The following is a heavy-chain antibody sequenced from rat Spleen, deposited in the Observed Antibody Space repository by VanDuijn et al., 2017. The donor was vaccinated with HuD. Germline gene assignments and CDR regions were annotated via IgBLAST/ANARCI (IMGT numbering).Heavy chain of an antibody. CDR1: GFTFSNYG. D-gene: IGHD4-3*01. CDR3: ARPNSGYHWFAY. J-gene: IGHJ3*01. Sequence: EVQLVESGGGLVQPGRSLKLSCAASGFTFSNYGMHWIRQAPTKGLEWVASISTGGGNTYYPDSVKGRFTISRDNAKSTLYLQMNSLRSEDTATYYCARPNSGYHWFAYWGQGTLVTVSS. CDR2: ISTGGGNT. V-gene: IGHV5-19*01.